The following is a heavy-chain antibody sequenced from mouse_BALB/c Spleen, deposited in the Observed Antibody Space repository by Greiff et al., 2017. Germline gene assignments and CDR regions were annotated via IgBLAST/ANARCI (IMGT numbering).Heavy chain of an antibody. CDR1: GYAFTNYL. Sequence: VMLVESGAELVRPGTSVKVSCKASGYAFTNYLIEWVKQRPGQGLEWIGVINPGSGGTNYNEKFKGKATLTADKSSSTAYMQLSSLTSDDSAVYFCAMRYYYGSSPFDYWGQGTTLTVSS. J-gene: IGHJ2*01. D-gene: IGHD1-1*01. CDR2: INPGSGGT. V-gene: IGHV1-54*03. CDR3: AMRYYYGSSPFDY.